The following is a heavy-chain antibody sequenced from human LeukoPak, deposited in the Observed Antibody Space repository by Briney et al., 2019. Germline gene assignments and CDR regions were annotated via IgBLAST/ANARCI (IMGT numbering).Heavy chain of an antibody. J-gene: IGHJ4*02. CDR1: GYPFTDYY. Sequence: ASVKVSCKASGYPFTDYYIHWVRQAPGQGLDWMGWIDPNSGGTKYTQKFHGRVTMTMDTSISTGYMEMSSLTSDDTAIYYCASTPPLDYWGQGTLVTVSS. CDR2: IDPNSGGT. CDR3: ASTPPLDY. D-gene: IGHD1-14*01. V-gene: IGHV1-2*02.